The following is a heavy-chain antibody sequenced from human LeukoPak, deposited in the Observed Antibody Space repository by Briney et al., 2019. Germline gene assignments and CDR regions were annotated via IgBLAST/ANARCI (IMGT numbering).Heavy chain of an antibody. V-gene: IGHV3-23*01. Sequence: GGSLRLSCAASGFTFSSYAMSWGRQAPGKGLEWGSGISGSAGSTYYADSVRDQFTISRDNSKNTLYLQMNSLRAEDTAVYYCAKAQAYCRGGSCYSSFDYWGQGTLVTVSS. D-gene: IGHD2-15*01. CDR1: GFTFSSYA. CDR2: ISGSAGST. CDR3: AKAQAYCRGGSCYSSFDY. J-gene: IGHJ4*02.